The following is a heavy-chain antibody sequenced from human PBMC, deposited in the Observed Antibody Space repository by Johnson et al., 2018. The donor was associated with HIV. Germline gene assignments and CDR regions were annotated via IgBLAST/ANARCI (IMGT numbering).Heavy chain of an antibody. D-gene: IGHD4-17*01. V-gene: IGHV3-30*18. CDR1: GFTFSSYG. J-gene: IGHJ3*02. CDR2: ISYDGSNK. Sequence: HVQLVESGGGVVQPGRSLRLSCAASGFTFSSYGMHWVRQAPGKGLEWVAVISYDGSNKYYADSVKGRFTISRDNSKNTLYLQMNSLRAEDTAVYYCAKGYTVTHPKDAFDIWGQGTMVTVSS. CDR3: AKGYTVTHPKDAFDI.